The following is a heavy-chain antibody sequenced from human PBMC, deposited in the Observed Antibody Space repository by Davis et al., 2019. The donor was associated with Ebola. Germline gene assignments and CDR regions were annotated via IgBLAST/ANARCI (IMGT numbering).Heavy chain of an antibody. D-gene: IGHD2-15*01. CDR1: GGSISSYY. V-gene: IGHV4-59*01. J-gene: IGHJ5*01. Sequence: MPSETLSLTCTVSGGSISSYYWSWIRQVPEKGLEWIGNIYSSGSTNYNPSLKSRVTISVDTSKNQFSLKVNSVTAADTAVYYCARSDSYCNAGRCYSYPLDSWGQGTLVTVSS. CDR2: IYSSGST. CDR3: ARSDSYCNAGRCYSYPLDS.